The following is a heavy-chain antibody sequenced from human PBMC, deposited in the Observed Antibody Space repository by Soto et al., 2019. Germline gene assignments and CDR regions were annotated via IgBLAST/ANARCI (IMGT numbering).Heavy chain of an antibody. Sequence: PSETLSLTCTVSGGSISSYYWSWIRQPPGKGLEWIGYIYYSGSTNYNPSLKSRVTISVDTSKNQFSLKLSSVTAADTAVYYCAVPAAIFDYWGQGTLVTVSS. D-gene: IGHD2-2*02. CDR1: GGSISSYY. CDR3: AVPAAIFDY. CDR2: IYYSGST. V-gene: IGHV4-59*08. J-gene: IGHJ4*02.